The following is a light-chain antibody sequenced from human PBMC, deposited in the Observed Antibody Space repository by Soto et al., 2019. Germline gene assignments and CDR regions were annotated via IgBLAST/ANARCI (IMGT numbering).Light chain of an antibody. Sequence: EIVMTQSPDTLSVSPGEGATLSCRVSQSIRSNLAWYQQRPGQAPRLLMYGASTRADGIPARFSGSGSGTDFTLTVSRLEPEDFAVYYCQQYGSSPETFGQGTKVDIK. V-gene: IGKV3-20*01. J-gene: IGKJ1*01. CDR3: QQYGSSPET. CDR2: GAS. CDR1: QSIRSN.